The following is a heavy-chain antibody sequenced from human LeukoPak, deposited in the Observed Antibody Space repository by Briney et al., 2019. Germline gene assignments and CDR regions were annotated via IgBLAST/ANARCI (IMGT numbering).Heavy chain of an antibody. CDR3: ARGYDADGY. CDR2: IGEDGSER. Sequence: GGSLRLSCAASGFSFSRFWMTWVRQAPGKGPEWVASIGEDGSERYYVDSVKGRFTISRDNAQNSLFLQMNSLRAEDTAVYYCARGYDADGYWGQGTLVTVSS. J-gene: IGHJ4*02. D-gene: IGHD5-12*01. V-gene: IGHV3-7*02. CDR1: GFSFSRFW.